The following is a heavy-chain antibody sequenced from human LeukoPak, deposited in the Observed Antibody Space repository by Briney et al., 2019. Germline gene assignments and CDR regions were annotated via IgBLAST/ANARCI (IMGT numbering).Heavy chain of an antibody. D-gene: IGHD3-22*01. J-gene: IGHJ3*02. V-gene: IGHV3-23*01. CDR2: ISGSGGST. CDR1: GFTFSSYA. Sequence: GGSLRLSCAASGFTFSSYAMSWVRQAPGKGLEWVSAISGSGGSTYYADSVKGRFTTSRDNSKNTLYLQMNSLRAEDTAVYYCAKGSPYYYDSSGPRVFDIWGQGTMVTVSS. CDR3: AKGSPYYYDSSGPRVFDI.